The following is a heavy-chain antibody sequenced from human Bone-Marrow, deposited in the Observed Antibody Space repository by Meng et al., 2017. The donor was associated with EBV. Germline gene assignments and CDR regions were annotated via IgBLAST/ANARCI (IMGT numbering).Heavy chain of an antibody. V-gene: IGHV4-39*07. Sequence: QLQLQAAGQGLVKPSETLSLICTVSGGSISTPNYYWGWIRQPPGKGLEWIGTFYSVATTFYNPSLKSRLTISVDTSKNQFSLRLNSVTAADTAVYYCVRGYDYGDYVDFWGQGTLVTVSS. J-gene: IGHJ4*02. CDR3: VRGYDYGDYVDF. D-gene: IGHD4-17*01. CDR1: GGSISTPNYY. CDR2: FYSVATT.